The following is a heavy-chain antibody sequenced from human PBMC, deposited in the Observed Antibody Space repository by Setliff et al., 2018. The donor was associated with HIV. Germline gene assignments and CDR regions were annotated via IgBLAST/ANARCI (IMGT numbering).Heavy chain of an antibody. CDR1: GGSISRSRNY. D-gene: IGHD2-2*01. J-gene: IGHJ4*02. CDR3: ARLAIPAATTDY. CDR2: IFYSGST. Sequence: ASETLSLTCTVSGGSISRSRNYWGWIRQPPGKGLEWIGSIFYSGSTYYNPSLKSRPTISVDTSKNQFSLKLNSVTAADTAVNYCARLAIPAATTDYWGQGTLVTVSS. V-gene: IGHV4-39*01.